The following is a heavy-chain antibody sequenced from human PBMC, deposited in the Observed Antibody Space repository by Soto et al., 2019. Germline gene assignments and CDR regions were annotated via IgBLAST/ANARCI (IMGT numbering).Heavy chain of an antibody. D-gene: IGHD2-15*01. J-gene: IGHJ3*02. Sequence: QVQLVQSGAEVKKPGASVKVSCKASGYTFTSYDINWVRQATGQGLEWLGWMNPNKGNTGYAQKFQGRVTMTRNTSISTAYMELSSLRSEDTAVYYCARVWLGHCSGGSCYGAFDIWGQGAMVSVSS. V-gene: IGHV1-8*01. CDR3: ARVWLGHCSGGSCYGAFDI. CDR2: MNPNKGNT. CDR1: GYTFTSYD.